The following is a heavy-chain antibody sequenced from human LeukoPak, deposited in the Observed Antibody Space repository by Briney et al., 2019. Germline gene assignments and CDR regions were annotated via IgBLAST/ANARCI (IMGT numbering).Heavy chain of an antibody. Sequence: QPGGSLRLSCVISGFSFRNYWMHWVRQAPGRGLVWVSRLNSDETSATYADSVKGRFTISRDTAKNTLYLDMNSLRVEDTAVYYCARAPPNFLTHRFDPWGQGTLVTVSS. J-gene: IGHJ5*02. D-gene: IGHD4/OR15-4a*01. CDR3: ARAPPNFLTHRFDP. CDR1: GFSFRNYW. V-gene: IGHV3-74*03. CDR2: LNSDETSA.